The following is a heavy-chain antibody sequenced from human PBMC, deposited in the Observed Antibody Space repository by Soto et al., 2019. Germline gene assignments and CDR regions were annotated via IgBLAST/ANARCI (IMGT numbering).Heavy chain of an antibody. CDR1: GFTFSSYA. CDR2: ISYDGSNK. CDR3: AREGSYDFWSGYHDAFDI. D-gene: IGHD3-3*01. Sequence: GGSLRLSCAASGFTFSSYAMHWVRQAPGKGLEWVAVISYDGSNKYYADSVKGRFTISRDNSKNTLYLQMNSLRAEDTAVYYCAREGSYDFWSGYHDAFDIWGQGTMVTVSS. J-gene: IGHJ3*02. V-gene: IGHV3-30-3*01.